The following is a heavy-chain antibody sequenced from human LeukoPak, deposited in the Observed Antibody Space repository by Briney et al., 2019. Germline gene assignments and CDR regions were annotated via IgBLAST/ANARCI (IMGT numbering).Heavy chain of an antibody. D-gene: IGHD2-2*01. V-gene: IGHV3-23*01. J-gene: IGHJ4*02. CDR2: ISGSGGNT. CDR1: GFTFSSYA. Sequence: GGSLRLSFAASGFTFSSYAMSWVRQAPGKGLEWVSTISGSGGNTYYADSVKGRFTISRDNSKNTLYLQMNSLRAEDTAVYYCAKSAGVVVPAAPPEDYWGQGTLVTVSS. CDR3: AKSAGVVVPAAPPEDY.